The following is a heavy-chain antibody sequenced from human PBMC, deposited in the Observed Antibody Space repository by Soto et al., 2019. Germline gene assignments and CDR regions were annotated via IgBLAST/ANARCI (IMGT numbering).Heavy chain of an antibody. Sequence: EVELLESGGGLVQPEGSLRLSCAASGFTFSTYAMGWGRQAPGKGLEWVSVVSSGGGTHYADSVKGRFTVSRDNSKNTVSLQMNSLRADDTAVYYCAKRRGAGGHFDYWGQGALVTVSS. J-gene: IGHJ4*02. CDR1: GFTFSTYA. V-gene: IGHV3-23*01. D-gene: IGHD2-15*01. CDR3: AKRRGAGGHFDY. CDR2: VSSGGGT.